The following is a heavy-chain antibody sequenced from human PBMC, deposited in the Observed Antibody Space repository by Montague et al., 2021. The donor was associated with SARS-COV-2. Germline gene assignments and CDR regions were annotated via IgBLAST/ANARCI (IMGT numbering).Heavy chain of an antibody. CDR3: ARAKGFIVLMVYAMGAFDI. D-gene: IGHD2-8*01. CDR1: GGSFSTYS. Sequence: TLSLTCAVHGGSFSTYSWNWIRQPPGKGLEWIGEIHHGGSTSYNPSLKSRVTISVDTSKNQFSLKLSSVTAADTAVYYCARAKGFIVLMVYAMGAFDIWGQGTMVTVSS. CDR2: IHHGGST. J-gene: IGHJ3*02. V-gene: IGHV4-34*09.